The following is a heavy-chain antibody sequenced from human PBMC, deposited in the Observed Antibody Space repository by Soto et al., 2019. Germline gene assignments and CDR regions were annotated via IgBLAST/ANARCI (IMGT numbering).Heavy chain of an antibody. D-gene: IGHD3-16*01. CDR3: VRENVLFGFDS. J-gene: IGHJ4*02. Sequence: PSETLSLTCTVSGGSISNSYWSWIRQPPGKGLECIGFICYTGSTSYNPSLKSRGTISVDTSKNQISLRLSSVTAADTAVYYCVRENVLFGFDSWGQGTLVTVSS. V-gene: IGHV4-59*01. CDR1: GGSISNSY. CDR2: ICYTGST.